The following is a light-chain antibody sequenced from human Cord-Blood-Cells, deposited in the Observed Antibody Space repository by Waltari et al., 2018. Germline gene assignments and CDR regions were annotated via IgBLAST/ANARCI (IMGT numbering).Light chain of an antibody. CDR2: GAS. V-gene: IGKV3-20*01. CDR3: QQYGSSPPTWT. Sequence: EIVLTQSPGTLSLSPGERATLSCRASQSVSSSYLAWYQQKPGQAPRRLIYGASRRATGIPDRFSGSGSGTDFTLTISRLEPEDFAVYYCQQYGSSPPTWTYGQGIKVE. J-gene: IGKJ1*01. CDR1: QSVSSSY.